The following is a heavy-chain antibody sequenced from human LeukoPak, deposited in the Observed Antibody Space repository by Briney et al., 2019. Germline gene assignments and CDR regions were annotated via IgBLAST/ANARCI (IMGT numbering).Heavy chain of an antibody. V-gene: IGHV3-30*02. CDR3: AKGGEQVTWNFQN. J-gene: IGHJ1*01. Sequence: GSLRLSCAASGFPFSSYGMHWVRQAPGKGLEWVAFIRYDGSNKYYADSVKGRFTISRDNSKNTLYLQMNSLRAEDTAVYYCAKGGEQVTWNFQNWGQGTLVTVSS. D-gene: IGHD1/OR15-1a*01. CDR2: IRYDGSNK. CDR1: GFPFSSYG.